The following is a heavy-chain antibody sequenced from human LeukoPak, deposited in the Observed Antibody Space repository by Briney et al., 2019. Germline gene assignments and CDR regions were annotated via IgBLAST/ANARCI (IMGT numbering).Heavy chain of an antibody. J-gene: IGHJ6*03. Sequence: ASVKVSCKASGGTFSSYAISWVRQAPGQGLEWMGGIIPIFGTANYAQKFQGRVTITADKSTSTAYMELSSLRSEDTAVYYCARERGDCSGGSCYLPRYYYYYMDVWGKGTTVTVSS. D-gene: IGHD2-15*01. CDR1: GGTFSSYA. CDR2: IIPIFGTA. CDR3: ARERGDCSGGSCYLPRYYYYYMDV. V-gene: IGHV1-69*06.